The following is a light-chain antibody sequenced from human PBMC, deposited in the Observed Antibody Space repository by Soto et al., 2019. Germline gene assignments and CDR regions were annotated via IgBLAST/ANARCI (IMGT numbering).Light chain of an antibody. CDR3: SSYAGDSALI. CDR2: EAD. Sequence: QSALTQPASVSGSPGQSISLSCTGSRSDVGSYNFVSWYQLFPGKAPKLIIYEADKRPSGVSSRFSGSKSGFTASLTISGLQAEDEADYFCSSYAGDSALIFGGGTKLTVL. CDR1: RSDVGSYNF. J-gene: IGLJ2*01. V-gene: IGLV2-23*01.